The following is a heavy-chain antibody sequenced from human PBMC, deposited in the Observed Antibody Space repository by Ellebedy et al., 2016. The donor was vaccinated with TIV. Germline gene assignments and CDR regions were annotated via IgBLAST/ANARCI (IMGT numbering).Heavy chain of an antibody. CDR1: GFIFSSYA. V-gene: IGHV3-23*01. Sequence: GESLKISXAASGFIFSSYAMSWVRQAPGKGLEWVSAISGSGGSTYYADSVKGGFTISRDNSKNMLYLQMNSLRAEDTALYYCAKGWGSAWYRGWFDPWGQGTLVTVSS. CDR2: ISGSGGST. D-gene: IGHD6-19*01. J-gene: IGHJ5*02. CDR3: AKGWGSAWYRGWFDP.